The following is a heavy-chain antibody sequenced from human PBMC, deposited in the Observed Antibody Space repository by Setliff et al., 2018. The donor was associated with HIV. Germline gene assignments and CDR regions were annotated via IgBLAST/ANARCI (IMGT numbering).Heavy chain of an antibody. CDR1: GYNFTNYW. Sequence: PGESLKISCKGSGYNFTNYWIGWVRQMPEKDLGYMGIIYPEDSDTRYTPSFQGQVTISADKSISTAYLQWSTLKASDTAMYYCARSPRGYGFDYWGQGTLVTVSS. D-gene: IGHD5-18*01. V-gene: IGHV5-51*01. J-gene: IGHJ4*02. CDR2: IYPEDSDT. CDR3: ARSPRGYGFDY.